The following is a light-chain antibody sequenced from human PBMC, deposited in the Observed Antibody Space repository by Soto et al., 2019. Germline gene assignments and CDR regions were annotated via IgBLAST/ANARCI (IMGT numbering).Light chain of an antibody. J-gene: IGLJ3*02. V-gene: IGLV1-51*01. CDR2: DNN. Sequence: QSVLTQPPSVSAAPGQKVTVSCSGSSSNIGNNHVSWYHHLQGTAPKVLIYDNNKRPSGIPDRFSGSKSATSATLDITGLQTGDEADYYCGSWDRSLRGWVFGGGTKLTVL. CDR1: SSNIGNNH. CDR3: GSWDRSLRGWV.